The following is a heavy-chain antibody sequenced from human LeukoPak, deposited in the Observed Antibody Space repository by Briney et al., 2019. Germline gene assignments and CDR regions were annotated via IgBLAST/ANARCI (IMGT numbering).Heavy chain of an antibody. V-gene: IGHV1-24*01. CDR2: FDPEDGET. D-gene: IGHD3-3*01. Sequence: ASVKVSCKVSGYTLAELSMHWVRQAPGKGLEWMGGFDPEDGETIYAQKFQGRVTMTEDTSTDTAYMELSSLRSDDTAVYYCARDFWSGYYTPYYYYYYTDVWGKGTTVTVSS. CDR1: GYTLAELS. J-gene: IGHJ6*03. CDR3: ARDFWSGYYTPYYYYYYTDV.